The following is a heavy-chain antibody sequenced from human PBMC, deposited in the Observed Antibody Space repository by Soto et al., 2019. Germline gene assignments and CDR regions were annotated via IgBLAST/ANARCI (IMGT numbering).Heavy chain of an antibody. CDR1: GFTFSSAW. CDR3: TTHKRPYYDFWSGYYTEHYYYYGMGV. Sequence: GGSLRLSCAASGFTFSSAWMNWVRQAPGKGLEWVGRIKSKTDGGTTDYAAPVKGRFTISRDDSKNTLYLQMNSLKTEDTAVYYCTTHKRPYYDFWSGYYTEHYYYYGMGVWGQGTTVTVSS. V-gene: IGHV3-15*07. CDR2: IKSKTDGGTT. J-gene: IGHJ6*02. D-gene: IGHD3-3*01.